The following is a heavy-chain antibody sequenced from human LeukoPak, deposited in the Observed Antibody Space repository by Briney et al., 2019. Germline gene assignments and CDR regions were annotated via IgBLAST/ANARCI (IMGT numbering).Heavy chain of an antibody. V-gene: IGHV3-7*01. Sequence: PGGSLRLSCAASGFTFSSHWMSWVRQAPGKGLEWVANINQAGSEKHYVDSVKGRFTISRDTAKSSLYLQMNSLRAEDTAVCYCARDGTAAGLYFDYWGQGTLVTVSS. CDR3: ARDGTAAGLYFDY. CDR1: GFTFSSHW. CDR2: INQAGSEK. J-gene: IGHJ4*02. D-gene: IGHD6-13*01.